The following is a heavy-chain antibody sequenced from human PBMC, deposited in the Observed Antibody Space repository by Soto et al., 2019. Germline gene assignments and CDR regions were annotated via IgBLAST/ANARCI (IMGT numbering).Heavy chain of an antibody. CDR1: GYTFTSYY. CDR2: INPSGGST. CDR3: ARDEQNYYYDSSRYFPAY. J-gene: IGHJ4*02. D-gene: IGHD3-22*01. Sequence: ASVKVSCKASGYTFTSYYMHWVRQAPGQGLEWMGIINPSGGSTSYAQKFQGRVTMTRDTSTSTVYMELSSLRSEDTAVYYCARDEQNYYYDSSRYFPAYWGQGTLVTVSS. V-gene: IGHV1-46*01.